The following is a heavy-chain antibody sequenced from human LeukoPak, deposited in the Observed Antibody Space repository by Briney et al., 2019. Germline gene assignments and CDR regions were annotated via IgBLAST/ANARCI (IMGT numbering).Heavy chain of an antibody. CDR1: GFTFSIYW. J-gene: IGHJ6*03. CDR3: ARGLYSNYYYYYMDV. Sequence: GGSLRPXCAASGFTFSIYWMSWDRQAAGKGQEWVANIKQERSEKYYVDSVKGRFTISRDNANNSLYLQMNSVRDEDTAVYYCARGLYSNYYYYYMDVWGKGTTVTVSS. V-gene: IGHV3-7*01. CDR2: IKQERSEK. D-gene: IGHD4-11*01.